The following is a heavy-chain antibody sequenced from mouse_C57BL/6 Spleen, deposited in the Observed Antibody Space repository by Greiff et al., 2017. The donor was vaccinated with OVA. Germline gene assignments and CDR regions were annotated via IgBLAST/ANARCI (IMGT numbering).Heavy chain of an antibody. Sequence: VQLQQPGAELVRPGSSVKLSCKASGYTFTSYWMHWVKQRPIQGLEWIGNIDPSDSETHYNQKFKDKATLTVDKSSSTAYMQLSSLTSEDSAVYYCAIYYDYDDDDGYFDVWGTGTTVTVSS. D-gene: IGHD2-4*01. CDR1: GYTFTSYW. CDR3: AIYYDYDDDDGYFDV. CDR2: IDPSDSET. V-gene: IGHV1-52*01. J-gene: IGHJ1*03.